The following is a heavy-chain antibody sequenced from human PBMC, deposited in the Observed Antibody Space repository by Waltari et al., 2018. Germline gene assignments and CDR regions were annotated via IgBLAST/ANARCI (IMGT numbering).Heavy chain of an antibody. Sequence: EVQLLESGGGLVQPGGSLRLSCAASGFTFSSYAMSWVRQAPGKGLEWVSAISGSGGSTYYADSVKGRFTISRDNSKNTLYLQMNSLRAEDTAVYYCAKVYYYDSSVADAFDIWGQGTMVTVSS. D-gene: IGHD3-22*01. CDR1: GFTFSSYA. V-gene: IGHV3-23*01. CDR3: AKVYYYDSSVADAFDI. CDR2: ISGSGGST. J-gene: IGHJ3*02.